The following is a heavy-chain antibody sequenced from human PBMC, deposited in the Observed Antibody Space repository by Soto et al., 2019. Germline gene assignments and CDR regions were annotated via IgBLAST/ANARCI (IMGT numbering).Heavy chain of an antibody. D-gene: IGHD6-6*01. Sequence: PGESLKISCXGSGYSFTSYWIGWVRQMPGKGLEWMGIIYPGDSDTRYSPSFQGQVTISADKSISTAYLQWSSLKASDTAMYYCASSRAASSSSTLYYYYYGMDVWGQGTTVTV. CDR1: GYSFTSYW. V-gene: IGHV5-51*01. CDR3: ASSRAASSSSTLYYYYYGMDV. J-gene: IGHJ6*02. CDR2: IYPGDSDT.